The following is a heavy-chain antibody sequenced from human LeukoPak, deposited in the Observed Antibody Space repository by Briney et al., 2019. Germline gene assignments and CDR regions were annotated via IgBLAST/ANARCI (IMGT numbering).Heavy chain of an antibody. CDR1: GFTFSGSA. CDR3: TTEGYYYYYMDV. V-gene: IGHV3-73*01. J-gene: IGHJ6*03. Sequence: GGSLRLSCAASGFTFSGSAMHWVRQASGKGLEWVGRIRSKANSYATAYAASVKGRLTISSDDSKNTAYLQMNSLKTEDTAVYYCTTEGYYYYYMDVWGKGTTVTVSS. CDR2: IRSKANSYAT.